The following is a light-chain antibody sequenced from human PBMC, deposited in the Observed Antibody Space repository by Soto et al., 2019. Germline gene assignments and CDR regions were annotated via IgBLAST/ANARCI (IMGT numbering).Light chain of an antibody. J-gene: IGKJ1*01. Sequence: EIVLTQSPGTLSLSPGERATLSCRASQSVSNSYLAWYQQKPGQAPRLLIYGASNRATGIPDRFSGSGSGTDFTLTISRLEPEDFAVYYCQQYGNSRTFGQGTKVDIK. CDR2: GAS. CDR1: QSVSNSY. CDR3: QQYGNSRT. V-gene: IGKV3-20*01.